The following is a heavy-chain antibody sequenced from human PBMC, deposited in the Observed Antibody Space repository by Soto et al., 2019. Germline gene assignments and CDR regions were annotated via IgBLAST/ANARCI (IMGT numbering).Heavy chain of an antibody. CDR2: TGGSGRRV. CDR3: AKAYFVWSSEQPYYFDY. V-gene: IGHV3-23*01. J-gene: IGHJ4*02. D-gene: IGHD3-16*01. CDR1: GFTFRNYA. Sequence: GGSLRLSCVASGFTFRNYAMSWVRQPPGKRLEWVSCTGGSGRRVYYADSVKGRFTISRDNSKSTLYLQMNSLRAEDTAVYYCAKAYFVWSSEQPYYFDYWGQGTLVTAPQ.